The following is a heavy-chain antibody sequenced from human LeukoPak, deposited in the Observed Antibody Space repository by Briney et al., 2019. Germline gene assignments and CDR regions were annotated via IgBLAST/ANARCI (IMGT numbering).Heavy chain of an antibody. CDR1: GYSISSGYY. J-gene: IGHJ4*02. CDR3: ALFEVVVGSTQDF. Sequence: SETLSLTCTVSGYSISSGYYWGWIRQPPGKGLEWIAEIHHTGHINYNPSLKSRVTVSEDRSKNQFSLKLTSVTAADTAVYYCALFEVVVGSTQDFWGQGTLVTVSS. CDR2: IHHTGHI. V-gene: IGHV4-38-2*02. D-gene: IGHD2-15*01.